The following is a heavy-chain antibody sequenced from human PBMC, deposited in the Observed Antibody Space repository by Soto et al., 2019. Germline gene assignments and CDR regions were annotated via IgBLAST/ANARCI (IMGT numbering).Heavy chain of an antibody. J-gene: IGHJ4*02. CDR3: ARDSAYGSGSYILDY. CDR2: IYYSGST. D-gene: IGHD3-10*01. Sequence: SETLSLTCTVSGGSISSYYWSWIRQPPGKGLEWIGYIYYSGSTNYNPSLKSRVTISVDTSKNQFSLKLSSVTAADTAVYYCARDSAYGSGSYILDYWGQGTLVTVS. CDR1: GGSISSYY. V-gene: IGHV4-59*01.